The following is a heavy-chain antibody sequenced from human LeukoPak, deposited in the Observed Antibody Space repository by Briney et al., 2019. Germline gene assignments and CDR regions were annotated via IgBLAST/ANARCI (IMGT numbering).Heavy chain of an antibody. CDR2: ISYDGTDK. CDR3: ARGILTFTTPAY. Sequence: EGSLRLSCEASGFTFSSYAMHWVRQAPGKGLEWVTVISYDGTDKYYADSVKGRFTISRDNSKNTLYLQMNSLRADDTAVYYCARGILTFTTPAYWGQGTLVTVSS. J-gene: IGHJ4*02. D-gene: IGHD1-1*01. CDR1: GFTFSSYA. V-gene: IGHV3-30*04.